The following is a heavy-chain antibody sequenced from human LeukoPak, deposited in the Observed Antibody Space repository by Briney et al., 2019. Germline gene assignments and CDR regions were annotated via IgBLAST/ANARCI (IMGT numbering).Heavy chain of an antibody. CDR3: AKDRTVVPLAYWYFDL. CDR2: IYGGGDST. V-gene: IGHV3-23*01. Sequence: GGSLRLSCAASGFTFSSHAMTWFRQGPGKGLEWVSSIYGGGDSTFYADSVKGWFTIFRENSKYTLDLQMNSLRVEDSGMYYCAKDRTVVPLAYWYFDLWGRGTLVTVSS. D-gene: IGHD2-2*01. CDR1: GFTFSSHA. J-gene: IGHJ2*01.